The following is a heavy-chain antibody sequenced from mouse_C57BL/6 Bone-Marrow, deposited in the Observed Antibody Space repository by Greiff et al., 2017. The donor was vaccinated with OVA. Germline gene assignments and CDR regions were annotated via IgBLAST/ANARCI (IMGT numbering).Heavy chain of an antibody. CDR2: IDPSDSGT. V-gene: IGHV1-52*01. CDR1: GYTFTSYW. Sequence: QVQLQQPGAELVRPGSSVKLSCKASGYTFTSYWMHWVKQRPIQGLEWIGNIDPSDSGTHYNQKFKDKATLTVDKSSSTAYMQLSSLTSEDSAGYYCAREDYGFEDYFDYWGQGTTLTVSS. CDR3: AREDYGFEDYFDY. J-gene: IGHJ2*01. D-gene: IGHD2-2*01.